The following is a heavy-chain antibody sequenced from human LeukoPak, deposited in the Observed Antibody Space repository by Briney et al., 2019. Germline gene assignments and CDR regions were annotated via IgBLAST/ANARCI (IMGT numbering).Heavy chain of an antibody. V-gene: IGHV3-48*03. D-gene: IGHD3-22*01. CDR2: ISSSGSTI. CDR1: GFTFSSYA. Sequence: GGSLRLSCAASGFTFSSYAMSWVRQAPGKGLEWVSYISSSGSTIYYADSVKGRFTISRDNAKNSLYLQMNSLRAEDTAVYYCAREHYDSSGYYSGDAFDIWGQGTMVTVSS. J-gene: IGHJ3*02. CDR3: AREHYDSSGYYSGDAFDI.